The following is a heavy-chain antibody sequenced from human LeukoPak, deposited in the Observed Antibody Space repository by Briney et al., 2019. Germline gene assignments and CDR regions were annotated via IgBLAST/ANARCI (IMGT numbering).Heavy chain of an antibody. D-gene: IGHD5-12*01. Sequence: GGSLRLSCAASGFTFSSYAMSWVRQAPGKGLEWVSAISGSGGSTYYADSVKGRFTISRDNSKNTLYLQMNSLRAGDTAVYYCAKDFEWLRSGIDYWGQGTLVTVSS. J-gene: IGHJ4*02. CDR1: GFTFSSYA. CDR3: AKDFEWLRSGIDY. V-gene: IGHV3-23*01. CDR2: ISGSGGST.